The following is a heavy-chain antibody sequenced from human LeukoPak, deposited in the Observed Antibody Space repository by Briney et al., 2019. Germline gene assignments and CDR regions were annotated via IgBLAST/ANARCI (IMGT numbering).Heavy chain of an antibody. J-gene: IGHJ4*02. Sequence: GGSLRLSCAASGFTFSSYAMHWVRQAPGKGLEWVAVISYDGSNKYYADSVKGRFTISRDNSKNTLYLQMNSLRAEDTAVYYCARGYGDYSDYWGQGTLVTVSS. CDR1: GFTFSSYA. CDR3: ARGYGDYSDY. CDR2: ISYDGSNK. V-gene: IGHV3-30*04. D-gene: IGHD4-17*01.